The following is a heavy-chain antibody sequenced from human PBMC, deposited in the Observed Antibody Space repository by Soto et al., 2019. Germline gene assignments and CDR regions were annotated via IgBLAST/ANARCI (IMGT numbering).Heavy chain of an antibody. D-gene: IGHD3-16*01. Sequence: EVHLVESGGGLVQTGGSLRLSCAIFESTVSRDWMNWVRQAPGKGLEWVAHINQDGSEKYYVDSVKGRFTISRDNAKKSVYLQMNSLRPADTAMYYCSGGGGDAFWGQGTLVTVSS. CDR2: INQDGSEK. CDR1: ESTVSRDW. CDR3: SGGGGDAF. J-gene: IGHJ4*02. V-gene: IGHV3-7*04.